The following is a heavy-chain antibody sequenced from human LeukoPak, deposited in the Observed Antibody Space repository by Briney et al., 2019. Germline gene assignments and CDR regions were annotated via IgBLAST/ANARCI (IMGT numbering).Heavy chain of an antibody. V-gene: IGHV3-53*01. CDR1: GFTVSSNY. D-gene: IGHD6-13*01. J-gene: IGHJ4*02. CDR2: IYSGGST. CDR3: ARGYGSSWPFDY. Sequence: GGSLRLSCAASGFTVSSNYRSWVRQAPGKGLEWVSVIYSGGSTYYADSVKGRFTISRDNSKNTLYLQMNSLRAEDTAVYYCARGYGSSWPFDYWGQGTLVTVSS.